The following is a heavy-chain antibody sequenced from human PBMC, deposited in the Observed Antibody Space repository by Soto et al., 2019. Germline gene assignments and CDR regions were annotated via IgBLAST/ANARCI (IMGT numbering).Heavy chain of an antibody. J-gene: IGHJ6*02. D-gene: IGHD6-13*01. V-gene: IGHV4-4*02. CDR3: ARGGSVSDSSSWYVYYYYGMDV. CDR1: GGSISSSNW. Sequence: TSETLSLTCAVSGGSISSSNWWSWVRQPPGKGLEWIGEIYHSGSTNYNPSLKSRVTISVDKSKNQFSLKLSSVTAADTAVYYCARGGSVSDSSSWYVYYYYGMDVWGQGTTVTLSS. CDR2: IYHSGST.